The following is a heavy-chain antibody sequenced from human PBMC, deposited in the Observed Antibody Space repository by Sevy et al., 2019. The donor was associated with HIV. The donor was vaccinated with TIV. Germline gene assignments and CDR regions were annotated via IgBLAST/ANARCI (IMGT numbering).Heavy chain of an antibody. J-gene: IGHJ3*02. CDR2: IGTAGDT. CDR3: ARGYDILTGFAFDI. D-gene: IGHD3-9*01. CDR1: GFTFSSYD. Sequence: GGSLRLSCAASGFTFSSYDMHWVRQATGKGLEWVSAIGTAGDTYYPGSVKGRFTISRENAKNSLYLQMNSLRAGDTAVYYCARGYDILTGFAFDIWGQGTMVIVPS. V-gene: IGHV3-13*01.